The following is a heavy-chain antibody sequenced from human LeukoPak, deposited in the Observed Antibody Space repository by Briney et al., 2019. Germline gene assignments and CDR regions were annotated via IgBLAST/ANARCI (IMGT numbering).Heavy chain of an antibody. J-gene: IGHJ4*02. CDR1: GFTFSSYA. D-gene: IGHD4-4*01. CDR3: ANMMSMTTVTY. V-gene: IGHV3-23*01. CDR2: ISGSGGST. Sequence: PGGSLRLSCAASGFTFSSYAMHWVRQAPGKGLEWVSAISGSGGSTYYADSVKGRFTISRDNSKNTLYLQMNSLRAEDTAVYYCANMMSMTTVTYWGQGTLVTVSS.